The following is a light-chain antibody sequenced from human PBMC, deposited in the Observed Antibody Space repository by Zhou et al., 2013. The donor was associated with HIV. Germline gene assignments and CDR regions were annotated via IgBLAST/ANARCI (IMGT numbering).Light chain of an antibody. V-gene: IGKV3-20*01. CDR1: QSVSNNF. CDR2: GAS. J-gene: IGKJ4*01. Sequence: EIVLTQSPGTLSLSPGQRATLSCRASQSVSNNFLAWYQQKPGQAPRLLISGASFRASGIPDRFSGSGSGTDFTLTISRLEPEDFAVYYCQHYAASPSTFGGGTKVEIK. CDR3: QHYAASPST.